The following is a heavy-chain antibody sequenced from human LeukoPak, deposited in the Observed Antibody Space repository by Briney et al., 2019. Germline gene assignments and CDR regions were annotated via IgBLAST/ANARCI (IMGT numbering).Heavy chain of an antibody. V-gene: IGHV3-66*01. D-gene: IGHD1-7*01. CDR1: GFTVSGNY. J-gene: IGHJ2*01. Sequence: GGSLRLSCAASGFTVSGNYMTWVRQAPGKGLEWVSLIYGGGNTCDADSVRGRFTISRDNSKNMVYLQMNSLRVEDTAVYYCAGPTDRTRNWFFDVGGRGSLVTVSS. CDR3: AGPTDRTRNWFFDV. CDR2: IYGGGNT.